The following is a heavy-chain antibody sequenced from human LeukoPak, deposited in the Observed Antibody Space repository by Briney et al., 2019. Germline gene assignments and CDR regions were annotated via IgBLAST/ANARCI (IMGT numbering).Heavy chain of an antibody. CDR2: ISYDGSNK. CDR1: GFTFSSYG. D-gene: IGHD3-10*01. Sequence: PGGSLRLSCVASGFTFSSYGMHWVRQAPGKGLEWVAVISYDGSNKYYADSVKGRFTISRDSSKNSLYLQMNSLRAEDTAVYYCARGSRVWFGELLFDYWGQGTLVTVSS. J-gene: IGHJ4*02. V-gene: IGHV3-30*03. CDR3: ARGSRVWFGELLFDY.